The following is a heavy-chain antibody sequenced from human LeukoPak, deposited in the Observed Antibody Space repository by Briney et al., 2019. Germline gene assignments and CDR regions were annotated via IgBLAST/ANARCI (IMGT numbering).Heavy chain of an antibody. CDR3: ARDQPYMDV. CDR1: GYSISGGYY. CDR2: IYHSGST. V-gene: IGHV4-38-2*02. J-gene: IGHJ6*03. Sequence: SETLSLTCTVSGYSISGGYYWGWIRQPPGKGLEWIGSIYHSGSTYYNPSLKSRVTISVDTSKNQFSLKLSSVTAADTAVYHCARDQPYMDVWGKGTTVTVSS.